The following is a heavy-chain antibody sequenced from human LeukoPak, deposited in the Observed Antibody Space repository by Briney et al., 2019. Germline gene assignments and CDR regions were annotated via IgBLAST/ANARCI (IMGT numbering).Heavy chain of an antibody. J-gene: IGHJ4*02. D-gene: IGHD3-16*02. CDR1: GYTLTELS. V-gene: IGHV1-2*02. CDR3: ARVLKPNVLSFSV. CDR2: INPNSGGT. Sequence: GASVKVSCKASGYTLTELSMHWVRQAPGQGLEWMGWINPNSGGTNYAQKFQGRVTMTRDTSISTAYMELSRLRSDDTAVYYCARVLKPNVLSFSVWGQGTLVTVSS.